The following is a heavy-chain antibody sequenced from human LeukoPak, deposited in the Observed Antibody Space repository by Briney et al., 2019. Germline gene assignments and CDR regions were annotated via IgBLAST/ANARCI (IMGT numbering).Heavy chain of an antibody. CDR1: GFTFSSYA. J-gene: IGHJ5*02. V-gene: IGHV3-30*04. D-gene: IGHD3-9*01. CDR3: AKDLDILTGNNWFDP. Sequence: GGSLRLSCAASGFTFSSYAMHWVRQAPGKGLEWVAVISYDGSNKYYADSVKGRFTISRDNSKNTLYLQMNSLRAEDTAVYYCAKDLDILTGNNWFDPWGQGTLVTVSS. CDR2: ISYDGSNK.